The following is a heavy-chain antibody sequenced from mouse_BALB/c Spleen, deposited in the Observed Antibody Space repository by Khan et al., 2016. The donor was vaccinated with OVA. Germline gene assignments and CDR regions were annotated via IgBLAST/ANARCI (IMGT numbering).Heavy chain of an antibody. D-gene: IGHD2-10*01. J-gene: IGHJ1*01. V-gene: IGHV2-3*01. CDR1: GFSFTNHG. Sequence: QVQLKQSGPGLVAPSQSLSITCTVSGFSFTNHGVSWVRQPPGKGLEWLGIIWGDGSTNYHSALISRLSISKDNSKSQDFLQLNRLQTDDTATDYCAKGGTYFGGYFDVWGEGTTVTVSS. CDR2: IWGDGST. CDR3: AKGGTYFGGYFDV.